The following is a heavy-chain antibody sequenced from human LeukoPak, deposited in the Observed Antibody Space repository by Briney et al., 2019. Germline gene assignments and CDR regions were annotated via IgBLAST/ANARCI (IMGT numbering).Heavy chain of an antibody. V-gene: IGHV1-69*05. CDR2: IIPIFGTA. J-gene: IGHJ4*02. Sequence: KAXXGTXXXYAISWVRQAPGQGLEWMGGIIPIFGTANYAQKFQGRVTITTDESTSTAYMELSSLRSEDTAVYYCARGEEYCSGGSCYVLFDYWGQGTLVTVSS. CDR1: XGTXXXYA. CDR3: ARGEEYCSGGSCYVLFDY. D-gene: IGHD2-15*01.